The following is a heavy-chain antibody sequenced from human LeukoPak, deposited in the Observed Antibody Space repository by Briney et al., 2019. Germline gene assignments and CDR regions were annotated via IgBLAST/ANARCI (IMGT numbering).Heavy chain of an antibody. CDR1: GFTFTIYW. CDR2: INSDGSIT. V-gene: IGHV3-74*01. J-gene: IGHJ6*02. Sequence: GGSLRLSCAASGFTFTIYWMHWVRQAPGKGLVWVSHINSDGSITSYADSVKGRFTISRDNAKNTLYLQMNSLRAEDTAVYYCARDAVDTANAVWGQGTTVTVSS. CDR3: ARDAVDTANAV. D-gene: IGHD5-18*01.